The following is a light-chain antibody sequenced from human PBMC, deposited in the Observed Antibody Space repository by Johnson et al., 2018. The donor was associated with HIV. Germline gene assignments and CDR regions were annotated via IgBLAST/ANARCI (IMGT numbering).Light chain of an antibody. CDR2: ENN. CDR3: GTWDSSLSAYV. V-gene: IGLV1-51*02. Sequence: QSVLTQPPSVSATPGQKVTISCSGSSSNIENNYVSWYQQLPETAPKLLIYENNKRPSGIPDRFSGSKSGTSATLGVTGLQTGDEADYFCGTWDSSLSAYVFGTGTKFTVL. J-gene: IGLJ1*01. CDR1: SSNIENNY.